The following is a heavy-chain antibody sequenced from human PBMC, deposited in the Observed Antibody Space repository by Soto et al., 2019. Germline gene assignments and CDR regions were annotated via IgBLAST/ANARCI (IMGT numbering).Heavy chain of an antibody. J-gene: IGHJ5*02. V-gene: IGHV3-9*01. D-gene: IGHD4-4*01. Sequence: EVQLVESGGGLVQPGRSLRLSCAASGFTFDDYAMHWVRQAPGKGLDWVSGISWNSGSIGYADSVKGRFTISRDNAKNSLYLQMNSLRAEDTALYYCAKDGVGDYSNYGWFDPWGQGTLVTVSS. CDR3: AKDGVGDYSNYGWFDP. CDR2: ISWNSGSI. CDR1: GFTFDDYA.